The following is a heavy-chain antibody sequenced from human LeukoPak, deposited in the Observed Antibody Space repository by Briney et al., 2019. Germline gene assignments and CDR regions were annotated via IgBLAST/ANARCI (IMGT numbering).Heavy chain of an antibody. CDR3: ARLSRAFDI. Sequence: GGSLRLSCAASGFTFSSYAMHWDRQAPGKGLEWVAVISYDGSNKYYADSVKGRFTISRDNSKNTLYLQMNSLRAEDTAVYYCARLSRAFDIWGQGTMVTASS. CDR2: ISYDGSNK. V-gene: IGHV3-30-3*01. CDR1: GFTFSSYA. J-gene: IGHJ3*02.